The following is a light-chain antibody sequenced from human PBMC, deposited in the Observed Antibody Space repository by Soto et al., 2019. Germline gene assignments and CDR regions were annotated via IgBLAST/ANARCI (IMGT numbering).Light chain of an antibody. CDR1: QSISNN. J-gene: IGKJ2*01. Sequence: DIQMTQSLSSLSASVGDRVSITCRASQSISNNLSWYQQKPGKAPKFLIYVASTLQRGVPSRFSGSRSGTDLTPTISSLQPEDFATYYCQQTFSPPYSFRQGTNPETK. V-gene: IGKV1-39*01. CDR2: VAS. CDR3: QQTFSPPYS.